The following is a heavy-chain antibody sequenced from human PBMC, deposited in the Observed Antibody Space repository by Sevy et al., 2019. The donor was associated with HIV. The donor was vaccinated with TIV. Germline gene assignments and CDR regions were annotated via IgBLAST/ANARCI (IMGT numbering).Heavy chain of an antibody. CDR2: IYYSGST. D-gene: IGHD5-18*01. V-gene: IGHV4-59*01. CDR1: GGSISSYY. Sequence: SETLSLTCTVSGGSISSYYWSWIRQPPGKGLEWIGYIYYSGSTNYNPSLKSRVTISVDTSKNQFSLKLSSVTAADTALYYCARDQMATAWFDPWGQGTLVTVSS. J-gene: IGHJ5*02. CDR3: ARDQMATAWFDP.